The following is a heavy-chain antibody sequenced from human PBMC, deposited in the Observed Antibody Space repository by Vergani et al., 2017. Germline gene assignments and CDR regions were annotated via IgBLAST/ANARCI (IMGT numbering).Heavy chain of an antibody. V-gene: IGHV4-39*07. Sequence: QLQLQESGPGLVKPSETLSLTCTVSGGSISSCSYYWGWIRQPPGKGLEWIGSIYYCGSTNYNPSLKSRVTISVDTSKNQFSLKLSSVTAADTAVYYCARDRADFWRHYGMDVWGQGTTVTVSS. D-gene: IGHD3-3*01. CDR3: ARDRADFWRHYGMDV. CDR2: IYYCGST. CDR1: GGSISSCSYY. J-gene: IGHJ6*02.